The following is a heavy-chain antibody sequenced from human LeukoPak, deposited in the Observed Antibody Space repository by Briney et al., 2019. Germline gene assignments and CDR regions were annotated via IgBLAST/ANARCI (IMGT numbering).Heavy chain of an antibody. D-gene: IGHD5-24*01. V-gene: IGHV4-39*01. Sequence: PSETLSLTCTLSGGSITTIGDYWGWIRQPPGKGLEWIGSVDYSGSTYYNPSLKSRVTISADTSKNQFSLRLSSVTAADTAVYYCAREDGYNMDDAFDIWGQGTMVSVSS. J-gene: IGHJ3*02. CDR3: AREDGYNMDDAFDI. CDR2: VDYSGST. CDR1: GGSITTIGDY.